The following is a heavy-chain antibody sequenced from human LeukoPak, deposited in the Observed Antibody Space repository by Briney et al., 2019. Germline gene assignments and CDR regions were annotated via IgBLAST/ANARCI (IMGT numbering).Heavy chain of an antibody. D-gene: IGHD3-3*01. CDR1: GGTFSSYA. Sequence: SVKVSCKASGGTFSSYAISWVRQAPGQGLEWMGGIIPIFGTANYAQKFQGRVTITADESTSTAYMELSSLRSEDTAVYYCARDHPITIFGVVDYYGMDVWGQGTTVTVSS. CDR2: IIPIFGTA. V-gene: IGHV1-69*13. CDR3: ARDHPITIFGVVDYYGMDV. J-gene: IGHJ6*02.